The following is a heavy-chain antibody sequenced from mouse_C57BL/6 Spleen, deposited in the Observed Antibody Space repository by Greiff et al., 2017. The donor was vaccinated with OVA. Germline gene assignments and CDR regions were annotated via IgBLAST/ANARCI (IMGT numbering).Heavy chain of an antibody. J-gene: IGHJ2*01. Sequence: VQLQQSGPELVKPGASVKISCKASGYAFSSSWMNWVKQRPGKGLEWIGRIYPGDGDTNYNGKFKGKATLTADKSSSTAYMQLSSLTSEDSAVYFCARGWPDYFDYWGQGTTLTVSS. CDR2: IYPGDGDT. D-gene: IGHD1-1*02. CDR1: GYAFSSSW. V-gene: IGHV1-82*01. CDR3: ARGWPDYFDY.